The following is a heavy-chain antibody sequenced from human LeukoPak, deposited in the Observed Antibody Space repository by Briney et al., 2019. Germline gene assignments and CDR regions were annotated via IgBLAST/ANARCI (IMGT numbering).Heavy chain of an antibody. D-gene: IGHD5-18*01. V-gene: IGHV1-24*01. CDR3: ATALDTAMVYYFDY. Sequence: ASVKVSCKVSGYTLTELSMHWVRQAPGKGLEWMGGFDPEDSETIYAQKFQGRVTMTEDTSTDTAYMELSSLRSEDTAVYYCATALDTAMVYYFDYWGQGTLVTVSS. J-gene: IGHJ4*02. CDR2: FDPEDSET. CDR1: GYTLTELS.